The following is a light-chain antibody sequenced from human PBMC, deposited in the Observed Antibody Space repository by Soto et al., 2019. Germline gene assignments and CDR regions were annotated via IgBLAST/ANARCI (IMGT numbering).Light chain of an antibody. J-gene: IGKJ1*01. CDR2: GAS. V-gene: IGKV3-20*01. CDR3: QQYGSSPLT. CDR1: QSVSSSY. Sequence: ETVLTQSPGTLSLSSGDRASLSCSASQSVSSSYLAWYQQKPGQAPRLLIYGASSRATGIPDRFSGSGSGTDFTLTISRLEPEDFAVYYCQQYGSSPLTFGQGTKVDIK.